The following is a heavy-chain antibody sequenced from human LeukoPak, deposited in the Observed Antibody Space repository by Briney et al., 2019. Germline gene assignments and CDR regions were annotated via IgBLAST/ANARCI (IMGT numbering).Heavy chain of an antibody. CDR3: ARDNDSSGKWGYYGMDV. D-gene: IGHD3-22*01. CDR2: INAYNGNT. Sequence: ASMEVSFQASGFPFTSYGISWVRPAPGQGIEWMGWINAYNGNTKYAQKLQGRVTMTTDTSTSTAYIELRSLRSDDTAVYYCARDNDSSGKWGYYGMDVWGQGTTVTVSS. V-gene: IGHV1-18*01. J-gene: IGHJ6*02. CDR1: GFPFTSYG.